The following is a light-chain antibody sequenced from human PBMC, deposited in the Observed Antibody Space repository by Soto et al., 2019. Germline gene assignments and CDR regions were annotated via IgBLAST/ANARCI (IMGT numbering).Light chain of an antibody. CDR3: MQALQTPPYT. CDR1: QSLLHSNGYNF. J-gene: IGKJ2*01. CDR2: LGS. V-gene: IGKV2-28*01. Sequence: DIVITHSRLSLPVTPGEPASISCRSSQSLLHSNGYNFLDWYLQRPGQSPQLLIHLGSNRASGVPDRFSGSGSGTDFTLKISRVEAEDVGVYYCMQALQTPPYTFGQGTKVDIK.